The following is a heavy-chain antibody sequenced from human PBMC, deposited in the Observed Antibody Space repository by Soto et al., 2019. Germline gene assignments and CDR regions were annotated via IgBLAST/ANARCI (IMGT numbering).Heavy chain of an antibody. V-gene: IGHV3-21*01. J-gene: IGHJ6*02. Sequence: GGSLRLSCAASGFTFSSYSMNWVRQAPGKGLEWVSSISSSSSYIYYADPVKGRFTISRDNAKNSLYLQMNSLRAEDTAVYYCASTIFGVVIPAYYYYGMDVWGQGTTVTVSS. D-gene: IGHD3-3*01. CDR3: ASTIFGVVIPAYYYYGMDV. CDR2: ISSSSSYI. CDR1: GFTFSSYS.